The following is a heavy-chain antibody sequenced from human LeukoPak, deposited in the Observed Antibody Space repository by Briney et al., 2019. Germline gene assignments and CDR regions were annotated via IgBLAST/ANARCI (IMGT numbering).Heavy chain of an antibody. J-gene: IGHJ5*02. CDR3: ARDVVVPAAIPTFFGVEP. D-gene: IGHD2-2*02. V-gene: IGHV1-18*01. CDR2: ISAYNGNT. CDR1: GYTFTSYG. Sequence: ASVKVSCKASGYTFTSYGISWVRQAPGQGLEWMGWISAYNGNTNYAQKLQGRVTMTTDTSTSTAYMELRSLRTDDTAVYYGARDVVVPAAIPTFFGVEPWGQGTLVTVSS.